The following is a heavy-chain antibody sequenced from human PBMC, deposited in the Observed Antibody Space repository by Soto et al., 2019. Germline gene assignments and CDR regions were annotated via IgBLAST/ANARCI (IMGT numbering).Heavy chain of an antibody. CDR3: ARERIVATRAAYYYYGMDV. V-gene: IGHV1-18*01. J-gene: IGHJ6*02. Sequence: XSVKVSFKASGYTFTSYGISWVRQAPGQGLEWMGWISAYNGNTNYAQKLQGRVTMTTDTSTSTAYMELRSLRSDDTAVYYCARERIVATRAAYYYYGMDVWGQGTTVTVSS. CDR2: ISAYNGNT. D-gene: IGHD5-12*01. CDR1: GYTFTSYG.